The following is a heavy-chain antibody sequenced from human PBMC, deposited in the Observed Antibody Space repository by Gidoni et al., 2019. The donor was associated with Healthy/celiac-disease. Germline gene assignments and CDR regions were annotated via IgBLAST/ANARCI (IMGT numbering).Heavy chain of an antibody. CDR1: GFTFDAYG. J-gene: IGHJ6*02. D-gene: IGHD6-19*01. V-gene: IGHV3-20*03. CDR2: INWNGGST. CDR3: ARVLDSSGWSPYYYYYGMDV. Sequence: VQLVESGGGVVRPGGSLRLTFAASGFTFDAYGLRRVRQAPGKGLGLVSGINWNGGSTGYADSVKGRFTISRDNAKNSLYLQMNSLRAEDTALYYCARVLDSSGWSPYYYYYGMDVWGQGTTVTVSS.